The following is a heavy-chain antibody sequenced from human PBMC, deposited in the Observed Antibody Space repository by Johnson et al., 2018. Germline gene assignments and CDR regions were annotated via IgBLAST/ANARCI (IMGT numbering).Heavy chain of an antibody. CDR3: AGLGTSSGSSRGLLRGVDV. CDR2: IKEDGSEK. J-gene: IGHJ6*02. CDR1: GFTFSNYW. Sequence: EVQLVETGGGLVQSGGSLRVSCAASGFTFSNYWMSWVRQAPGKGLEWVANIKEDGSEKYYVGSVRGRFPVSRDNIRNSLHRQMNSLRGEDTAVYYWAGLGTSSGSSRGLLRGVDVWGQGTTVTVSS. D-gene: IGHD6-6*01. V-gene: IGHV3-7*01.